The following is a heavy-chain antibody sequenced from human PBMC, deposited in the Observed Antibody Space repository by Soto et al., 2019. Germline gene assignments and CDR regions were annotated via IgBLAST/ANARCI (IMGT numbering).Heavy chain of an antibody. CDR3: ATETYYDYVWGSYRSY. Sequence: SETLSLTCTVSGGSISSSIYYWGWIRHPPGKGLEWIGSIYYSGSTYYNPSLKSRVTISVDTSKNQFSLKLSSVTAADTAVYYCATETYYDYVWGSYRSYWGQGTLVTVSS. CDR1: GGSISSSIYY. D-gene: IGHD3-16*02. CDR2: IYYSGST. J-gene: IGHJ4*02. V-gene: IGHV4-39*01.